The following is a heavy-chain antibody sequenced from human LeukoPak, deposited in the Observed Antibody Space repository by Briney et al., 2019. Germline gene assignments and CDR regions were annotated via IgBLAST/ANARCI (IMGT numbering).Heavy chain of an antibody. CDR2: INPSDGST. J-gene: IGHJ4*02. Sequence: ASVKVSCKASGYTFTRYYMHWVRRAPGQGLEWMGIINPSDGSTSYAQKFQGRVTMTRDTSTSKVYMEVSSLTSEDTAVYYCARVHCSGGSCYGEVFGYWGQGTLVTVSS. V-gene: IGHV1-46*01. CDR1: GYTFTRYY. D-gene: IGHD2-15*01. CDR3: ARVHCSGGSCYGEVFGY.